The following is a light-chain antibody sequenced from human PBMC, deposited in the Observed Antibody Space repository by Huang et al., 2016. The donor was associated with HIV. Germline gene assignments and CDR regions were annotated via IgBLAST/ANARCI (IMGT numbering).Light chain of an antibody. V-gene: IGKV3-15*01. CDR2: GGS. CDR1: QRLGTN. CDR3: QQYQVWPPAT. J-gene: IGKJ1*01. Sequence: EIVMTQSPATLSLSPGERATLSCRASQRLGTNLAWYQQNPGQAPRLLIYGGSTRASGIPDRFSGSGSGTEFTLTIYSLQAEDFAVYYCQQYQVWPPATFGQGTRVEIK.